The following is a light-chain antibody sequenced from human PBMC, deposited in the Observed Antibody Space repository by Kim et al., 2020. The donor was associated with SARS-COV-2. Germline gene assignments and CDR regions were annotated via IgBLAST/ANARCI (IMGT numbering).Light chain of an antibody. CDR1: KMGDKY. CDR2: QDS. J-gene: IGLJ2*01. Sequence: SVSPGQAGRNTRSGGKMGDKYACWYQQKPGQSPVLVIYQDSKRPSGIPERFSGSNSGNTATLTISGTQAMDEADYYCQAWDSSTVVFGGGTQLTVL. CDR3: QAWDSSTVV. V-gene: IGLV3-1*01.